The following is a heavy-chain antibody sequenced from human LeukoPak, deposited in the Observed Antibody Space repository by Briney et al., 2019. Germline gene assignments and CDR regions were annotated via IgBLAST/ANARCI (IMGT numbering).Heavy chain of an antibody. CDR2: ISYDGSNK. CDR3: AKVGGGWSHYFDY. Sequence: PGRSLRLSCAASGFTFSSYGMHWVRQAPGKGLEWVAVISYDGSNKYYADSVKGRFTISRDNSKNTLYLQMNSLRAEDTAVYYCAKVGGGWSHYFDYWGQGTLVTVSS. CDR1: GFTFSSYG. V-gene: IGHV3-30*18. J-gene: IGHJ4*02. D-gene: IGHD3-16*01.